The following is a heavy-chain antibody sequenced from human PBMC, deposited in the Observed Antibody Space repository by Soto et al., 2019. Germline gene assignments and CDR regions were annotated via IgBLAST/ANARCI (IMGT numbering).Heavy chain of an antibody. CDR1: GYTFSSYG. J-gene: IGHJ4*02. Sequence: QVQLVQSGAEVKKPGASVKVSCKASGYTFSSYGISWVRQAPGQGLQWVGWISAYNGNTNYAQKLQGRVTMTRDTSTTTAYMELRSLRSDDTAAYYCARSLGSSSWYDYWGQGTLVTVSS. V-gene: IGHV1-18*01. CDR3: ARSLGSSSWYDY. CDR2: ISAYNGNT. D-gene: IGHD6-13*01.